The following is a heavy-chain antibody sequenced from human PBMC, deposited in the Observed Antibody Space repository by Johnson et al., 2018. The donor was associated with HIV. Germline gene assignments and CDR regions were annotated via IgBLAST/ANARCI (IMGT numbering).Heavy chain of an antibody. Sequence: VQLVESGGGVVRPGGSLRLSCAASGFTFDDYGMSWVRQAPGKGLEWVSGINWNGGSIGYADSVKGRFTISRDSSKNTLYLQMNSLRVEDTAVYYCARDFGLFLGKDDAFDIWGQGTMVTVSS. J-gene: IGHJ3*02. CDR1: GFTFDDYG. V-gene: IGHV3-20*04. CDR2: INWNGGSI. CDR3: ARDFGLFLGKDDAFDI. D-gene: IGHD7-27*01.